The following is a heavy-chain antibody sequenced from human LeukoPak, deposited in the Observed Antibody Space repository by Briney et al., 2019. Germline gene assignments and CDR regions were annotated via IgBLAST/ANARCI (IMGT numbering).Heavy chain of an antibody. CDR2: IYYSGST. V-gene: IGHV4-30-4*01. J-gene: IGHJ4*02. D-gene: IGHD3-10*01. CDR3: ARYGSGSLDY. CDR1: GGSISSGDYY. Sequence: SETLSLTCTVSGGSISSGDYYWSWIRQPPGKGLEWIGYIYYSGSTYYNPSLKSRVTISVDRSKNQFSLKLSSVTAADTAVYYCARYGSGSLDYWGQGTLVTVSS.